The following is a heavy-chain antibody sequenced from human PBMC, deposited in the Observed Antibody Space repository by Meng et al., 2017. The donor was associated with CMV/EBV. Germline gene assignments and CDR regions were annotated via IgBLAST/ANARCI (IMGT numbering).Heavy chain of an antibody. Sequence: SVQVSCKASGFAFTSSAVQWVRQARGQRLEGVGWIVVGSGNTNYAQKFQERVTITRDMSTSTVYMELSNLRSEDTAVYCCAADVASQDLVGVPAANCWGQGTLVTVSS. J-gene: IGHJ4*02. V-gene: IGHV1-58*01. CDR2: IVVGSGNT. CDR3: AADVASQDLVGVPAANC. CDR1: GFAFTSSA. D-gene: IGHD2-2*01.